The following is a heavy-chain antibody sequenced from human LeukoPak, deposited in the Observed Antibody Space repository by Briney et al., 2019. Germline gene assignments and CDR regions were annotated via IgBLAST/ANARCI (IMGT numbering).Heavy chain of an antibody. CDR3: AKDFHRLGEFDAFDI. J-gene: IGHJ3*02. D-gene: IGHD3-16*01. CDR2: MNQAGSEK. V-gene: IGHV3-7*03. Sequence: GGSLRLSCAASGFTFTSHWMTWVRQAPGRGLEWVANMNQAGSEKYYVDSVKGRFTISRDNAKNSLYLQMNSLRAEDTALYYCAKDFHRLGEFDAFDIWGQGTMVTVSS. CDR1: GFTFTSHW.